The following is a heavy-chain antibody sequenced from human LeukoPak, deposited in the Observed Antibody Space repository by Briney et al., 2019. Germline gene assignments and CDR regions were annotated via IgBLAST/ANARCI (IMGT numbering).Heavy chain of an antibody. Sequence: SETLSLTCAVYGGSFSGYYWSWIRQPPGKGLEWIGEINHSGSTNYNPSLESRVTISVDTSKNQFSLKLSSVTAADTAVYYCARGDWRFDYWGQGTLVTVSS. J-gene: IGHJ4*02. V-gene: IGHV4-34*01. CDR2: INHSGST. D-gene: IGHD1-1*01. CDR3: ARGDWRFDY. CDR1: GGSFSGYY.